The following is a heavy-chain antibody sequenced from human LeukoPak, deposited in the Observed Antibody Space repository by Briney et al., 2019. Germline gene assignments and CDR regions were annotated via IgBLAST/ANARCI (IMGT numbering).Heavy chain of an antibody. CDR1: GFTFSSFN. CDR2: ISGSGGST. Sequence: GGSLRLSCAASGFTFSSFNMNWVRQAPGKGLEWVSAISGSGGSTYYADSVKGRFTISRDNSKNTLYLQMNSLRAEDTAVYYCAKVGIAVAGTFDYWGQGTLVTVSS. D-gene: IGHD6-19*01. CDR3: AKVGIAVAGTFDY. J-gene: IGHJ4*02. V-gene: IGHV3-23*01.